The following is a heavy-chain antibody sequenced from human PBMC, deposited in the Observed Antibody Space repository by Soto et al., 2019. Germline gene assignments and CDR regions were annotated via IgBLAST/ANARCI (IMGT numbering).Heavy chain of an antibody. CDR2: INHSGST. D-gene: IGHD2-15*01. Sequence: PSETLSLTCAVYGGSFSCYYWSWIRQPPGKGLEWIGEINHSGSTNYNPSLKSRVTISVDTSKNQFSLKLSSVTAADTAVYYCARLPGGPLGDVWGQGTTVTVSS. V-gene: IGHV4-34*01. CDR3: ARLPGGPLGDV. J-gene: IGHJ6*02. CDR1: GGSFSCYY.